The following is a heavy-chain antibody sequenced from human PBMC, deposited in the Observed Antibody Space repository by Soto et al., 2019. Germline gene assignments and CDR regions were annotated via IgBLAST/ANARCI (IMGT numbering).Heavy chain of an antibody. CDR3: ARLSRGGSCGFDY. V-gene: IGHV4-59*08. J-gene: IGHJ4*02. Sequence: SETLSLTCTVSGGSISSDYCSWIRQPPGKGLEWIGYSYSSGSTKYNPSLQSRVTISVDTSKNQFSLNLSSVTAADTAVYYCARLSRGGSCGFDYWDQGTLVTVPQ. CDR1: GGSISSDY. D-gene: IGHD3-10*01. CDR2: SYSSGST.